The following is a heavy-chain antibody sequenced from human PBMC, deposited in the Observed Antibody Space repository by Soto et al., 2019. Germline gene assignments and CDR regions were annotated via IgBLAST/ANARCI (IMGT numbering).Heavy chain of an antibody. Sequence: SETLSLTCSVSGASTVSHYHWTWIRQPPGKGLEWMGYIFNSGTTFYNPSLTSRLSISMDTSGNHFSLELRSVTAADTAVYYCALALGPATGLDYWGQGTLVTVS. CDR2: IFNSGTT. CDR3: ALALGPATGLDY. V-gene: IGHV4-31*02. CDR1: GASTVSHYH. D-gene: IGHD6-19*01. J-gene: IGHJ4*02.